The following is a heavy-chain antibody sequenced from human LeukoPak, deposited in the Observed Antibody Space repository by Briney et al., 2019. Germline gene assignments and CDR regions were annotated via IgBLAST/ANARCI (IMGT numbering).Heavy chain of an antibody. J-gene: IGHJ5*02. CDR3: TKDRRQHYYASGSYLNWFDP. D-gene: IGHD3-10*01. V-gene: IGHV3-23*01. Sequence: GGSLRLSCAASGFFFRNYAMHWVRQTPGKGLEWVPGISGDGDSTFYADSVKGRFTISRDSSKNTVHLQMNILRAEDTAIYYCTKDRRQHYYASGSYLNWFDPWGQGTLVTVPS. CDR2: ISGDGDST. CDR1: GFFFRNYA.